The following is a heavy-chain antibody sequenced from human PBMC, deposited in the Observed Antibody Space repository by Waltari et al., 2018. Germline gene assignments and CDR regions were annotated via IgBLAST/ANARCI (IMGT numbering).Heavy chain of an antibody. CDR1: GGSFSGYY. CDR2: INQSGST. Sequence: QVQLQQWGAGLLKPSETLSLTCAVYGGSFSGYYWSWIRQPPGKGLEWIGEINQSGSTNSNPSLKSRVTISVDTSKNQFSLKLSSVTAADTAVYYCAREIRRFLEWSRLRGGGMDVWGKGTTVTVSS. J-gene: IGHJ6*04. D-gene: IGHD3-3*01. CDR3: AREIRRFLEWSRLRGGGMDV. V-gene: IGHV4-34*01.